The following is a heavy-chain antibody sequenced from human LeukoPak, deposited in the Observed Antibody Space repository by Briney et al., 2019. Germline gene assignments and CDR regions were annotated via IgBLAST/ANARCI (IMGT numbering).Heavy chain of an antibody. V-gene: IGHV3-7*03. CDR2: IKKDGSET. Sequence: GGSLRLSCAASGFTFSTSWMSWVRQVPGKGLEWGANIKKDGSETYYVDSVKGRFTISRDNAKISLYLQMNSLRAEDTAMYYCARGRYSGTTYYFDYWGLGTLVTVSS. CDR3: ARGRYSGTTYYFDY. J-gene: IGHJ4*02. D-gene: IGHD5-12*01. CDR1: GFTFSTSW.